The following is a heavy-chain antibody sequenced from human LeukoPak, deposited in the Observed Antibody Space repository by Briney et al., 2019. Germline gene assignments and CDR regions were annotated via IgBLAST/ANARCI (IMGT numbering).Heavy chain of an antibody. CDR3: AKDGRSGSYYFCWFDP. CDR2: ISSSSSYI. Sequence: GGSLRLSCAASGFTFSLYSMNWVRQAPGKGLEWVSSISSSSSYIYYADSVKGRFTISRDNAKNSLFLQMNSLRAEDTAVYYCAKDGRSGSYYFCWFDPWGQGTLVTVSS. J-gene: IGHJ5*02. CDR1: GFTFSLYS. V-gene: IGHV3-21*01. D-gene: IGHD1-26*01.